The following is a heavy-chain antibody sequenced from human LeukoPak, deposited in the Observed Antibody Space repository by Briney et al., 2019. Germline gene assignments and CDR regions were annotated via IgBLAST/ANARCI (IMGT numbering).Heavy chain of an antibody. D-gene: IGHD1-26*01. J-gene: IGHJ4*02. CDR2: INPNSGVT. CDR3: ARLATPNLYYFDY. V-gene: IGHV1-2*02. Sequence: ASVKVSCKASGYTFTGYYMHWVRQAPGQGLEWMGWINPNSGVTYYAQKFQGRVSMTRDTSISTAYMEVSRLRSDDSALYYCARLATPNLYYFDYWGQGTLVTVSS. CDR1: GYTFTGYY.